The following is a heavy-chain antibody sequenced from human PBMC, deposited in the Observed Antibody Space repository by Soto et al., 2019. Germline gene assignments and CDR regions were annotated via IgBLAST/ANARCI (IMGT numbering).Heavy chain of an antibody. Sequence: PSETLSLTCAISGDSVSSNSAAWNWIRQSPSRGLEWLGRTYYRSKWYNDYAVSVKSRITINPDTSKNQFSLQLNSVTPEDTAVYYCARGVAGHCTNGVCLDYYGMDVWGQGTTVPVSS. CDR3: ARGVAGHCTNGVCLDYYGMDV. CDR1: GDSVSSNSAA. CDR2: TYYRSKWYN. J-gene: IGHJ6*02. D-gene: IGHD2-8*01. V-gene: IGHV6-1*01.